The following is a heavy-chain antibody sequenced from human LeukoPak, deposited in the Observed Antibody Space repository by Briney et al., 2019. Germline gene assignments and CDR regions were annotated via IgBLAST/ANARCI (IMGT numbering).Heavy chain of an antibody. CDR1: GYTFTSYG. J-gene: IGHJ6*03. CDR2: INTNTGNP. CDR3: ARRGTYYDILGYYYYYYMDV. Sequence: GASVKVSCKASGYTFTSYGISWVRQAPGQGLEWMGWINTNTGNPTYAQGFTGRFVFSLDTSVSTAYLQISSLKAEDTAVYYCARRGTYYDILGYYYYYYMDVWGKGTTVTVSS. D-gene: IGHD3-9*01. V-gene: IGHV7-4-1*02.